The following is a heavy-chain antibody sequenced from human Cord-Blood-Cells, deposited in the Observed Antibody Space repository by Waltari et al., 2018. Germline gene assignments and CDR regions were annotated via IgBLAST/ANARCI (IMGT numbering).Heavy chain of an antibody. V-gene: IGHV3-74*01. CDR3: ARDLAGDKGDAFDI. Sequence: EVQLVESGGGLVQPGGSLRLSCAASGFTFSSYWMHWVRQAPGKGVVGVSRINSDGSSTSDADSVKGRFTISRDNAKNTLYLQMNSLRAEDTAVYYCARDLAGDKGDAFDIWGQGTMVTVSS. D-gene: IGHD7-27*01. J-gene: IGHJ3*02. CDR2: INSDGSST. CDR1: GFTFSSYW.